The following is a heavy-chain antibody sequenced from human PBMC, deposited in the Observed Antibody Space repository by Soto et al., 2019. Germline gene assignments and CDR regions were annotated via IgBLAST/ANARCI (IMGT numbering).Heavy chain of an antibody. Sequence: GASVKVSCKASGYSFSTYIFSLVRQAPGQGLEWMGWIGAYNGNTNYAQKFQGRVTMTTDTSTTTVYMELGSLTSDDTAVYYCARAVGAALDYWGQGTLVTVS. D-gene: IGHD6-25*01. J-gene: IGHJ4*02. V-gene: IGHV1-18*04. CDR3: ARAVGAALDY. CDR2: IGAYNGNT. CDR1: GYSFSTYI.